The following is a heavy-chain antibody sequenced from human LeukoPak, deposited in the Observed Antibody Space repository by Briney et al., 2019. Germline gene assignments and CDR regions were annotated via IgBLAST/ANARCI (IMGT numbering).Heavy chain of an antibody. CDR3: AKSHSFDY. Sequence: GGSLRLSFAASGFSFSSYAMNWVRQAPGKGLKWVSAISDNGDSTYNADSVKGRFTISRDNSKNTLYLQMNNLRADDTAVYYCAKSHSFDYWGQGTLVTVSS. CDR2: ISDNGDST. CDR1: GFSFSSYA. V-gene: IGHV3-23*01. D-gene: IGHD1-26*01. J-gene: IGHJ4*02.